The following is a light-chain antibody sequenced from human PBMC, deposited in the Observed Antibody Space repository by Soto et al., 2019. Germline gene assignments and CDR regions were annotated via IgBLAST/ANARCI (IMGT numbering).Light chain of an antibody. CDR3: QQSYNIPPT. J-gene: IGKJ1*01. CDR1: ETISTF. Sequence: IHMTQSAVSMSASVGDRVTINCRASETISTFLNWYQQKTGKAPKVLIFAASSLQSGVPSRFSGSGSGTDFALTISGLQTEDFATYYCQQSYNIPPTFGQGTKVDI. V-gene: IGKV1-39*01. CDR2: AAS.